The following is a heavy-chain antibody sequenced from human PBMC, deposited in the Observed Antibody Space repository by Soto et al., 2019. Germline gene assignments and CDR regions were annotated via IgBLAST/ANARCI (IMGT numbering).Heavy chain of an antibody. V-gene: IGHV6-1*01. D-gene: IGHD3-3*01. CDR2: TYYRSKWYN. CDR1: RDSVSSNSAA. Sequence: SRTLSLTCAISRDSVSSNSAAWNWIRQSPSRGLEWLGRTYYRSKWYNDYAVSVKSRITINPDTSKNQFSLQLNSVTPEDTAVYYCARGDLVGDFWSGYYTGPFDYWGQGTLVTVSS. CDR3: ARGDLVGDFWSGYYTGPFDY. J-gene: IGHJ4*02.